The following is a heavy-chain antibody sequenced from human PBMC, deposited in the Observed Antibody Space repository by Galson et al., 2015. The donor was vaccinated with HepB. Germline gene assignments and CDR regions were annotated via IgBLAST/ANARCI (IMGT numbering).Heavy chain of an antibody. CDR2: INPSGGST. V-gene: IGHV1-46*03. CDR1: GYTFTSYY. J-gene: IGHJ4*02. Sequence: SVKVSCKASGYTFTSYYMHWVRQAPGQGLEWMGIINPSGGSTSYAQKFQGRVTMTRDTSTSTVYMELSSLRSEDTAVYYCARATYYYDSSGLGDYFDYWGQGTLVTVSS. CDR3: ARATYYYDSSGLGDYFDY. D-gene: IGHD3-22*01.